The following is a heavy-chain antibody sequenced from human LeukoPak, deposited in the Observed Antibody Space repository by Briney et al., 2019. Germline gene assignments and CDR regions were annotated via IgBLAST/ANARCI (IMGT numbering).Heavy chain of an antibody. CDR2: ISAYNGNT. D-gene: IGHD2-15*01. V-gene: IGHV1-18*01. CDR3: ASGGYRSA. Sequence: GASVKVSRKASGYTFTSYGISWVRQAAGQGLEWMGWISAYNGNTNYAQKLQGRVAMTTETSTSTAYMELRSLRSDHTAVYHCASGGYRSAWGQGTLVTVSS. J-gene: IGHJ5*02. CDR1: GYTFTSYG.